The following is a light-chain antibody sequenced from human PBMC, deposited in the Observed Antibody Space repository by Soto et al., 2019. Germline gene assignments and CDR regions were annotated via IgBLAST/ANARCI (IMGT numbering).Light chain of an antibody. CDR2: EAN. J-gene: IGLJ2*01. V-gene: IGLV2-23*01. Sequence: QSALTQPASLSGSPGQSITISCTGTSSDIGIYNLVSWYQQHPGKAPKLLIYEANKRPSGVSDRFSGSKSGSTASLTISGLQAEDRADYYCCAYSAIDTVVFGGGTKLTVL. CDR1: SSDIGIYNL. CDR3: CAYSAIDTVV.